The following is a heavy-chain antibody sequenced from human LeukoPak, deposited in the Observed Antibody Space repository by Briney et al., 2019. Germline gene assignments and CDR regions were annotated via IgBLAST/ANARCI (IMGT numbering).Heavy chain of an antibody. J-gene: IGHJ5*02. CDR2: ISAYNGNT. Sequence: ASVKVSCKASGYTFTNYGISWVRQAPGQGLEWMGWISAYNGNTNYAQKLQGRVTMTTDTSTSPAYMELRSLRSDDTAVYYCARDSNWNYFGNWFDPWGQGTLVTVSS. D-gene: IGHD1-7*01. CDR1: GYTFTNYG. CDR3: ARDSNWNYFGNWFDP. V-gene: IGHV1-18*01.